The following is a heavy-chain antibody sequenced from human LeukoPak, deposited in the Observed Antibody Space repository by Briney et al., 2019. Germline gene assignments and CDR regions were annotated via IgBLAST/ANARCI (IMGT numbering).Heavy chain of an antibody. J-gene: IGHJ2*01. Sequence: PSETLSLTCTVSGGSISNYYWSWIRQPPGKGLEWIGYIYYSGSTNYNPSPKSRVTMSVDTSKNQFSLKLSSVTAADTAVYYCARFSSHDWYFDLWGRGTLVTVSS. CDR1: GGSISNYY. CDR2: IYYSGST. CDR3: ARFSSHDWYFDL. V-gene: IGHV4-59*01.